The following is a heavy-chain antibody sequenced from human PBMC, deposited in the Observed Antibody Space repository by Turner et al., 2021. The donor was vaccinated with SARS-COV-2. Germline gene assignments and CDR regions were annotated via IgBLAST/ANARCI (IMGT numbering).Heavy chain of an antibody. Sequence: QLQLQESDPGLVKPSETLSLTCTVSGGSISSSSYYWGWIRQPPGKVLEWVGNIYYSGSAYYNPSLKSRVTISVDPSKNQFSLKLTSVTAADTAVYYCARLMDTAMDYYGTDVWGQGTTVTVSS. J-gene: IGHJ6*02. CDR1: GGSISSSSYY. D-gene: IGHD5-18*01. CDR2: IYYSGSA. CDR3: ARLMDTAMDYYGTDV. V-gene: IGHV4-39*01.